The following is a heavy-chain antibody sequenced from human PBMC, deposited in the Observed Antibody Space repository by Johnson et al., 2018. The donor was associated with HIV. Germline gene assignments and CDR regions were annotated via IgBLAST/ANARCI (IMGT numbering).Heavy chain of an antibody. Sequence: DVQVVESGGGLVQPGGSLRLSCAASGFTFSSYWMSWVRQAPGKGLEWVANIKQDGSEKYYVDSVKGRFTISRDNAKNSLYLQMNSLRAEDTAGCYCAREQVALCDAVDIWGQGTLVTVAS. CDR3: AREQVALCDAVDI. J-gene: IGHJ3*02. CDR2: IKQDGSEK. V-gene: IGHV3-7*04. CDR1: GFTFSSYW.